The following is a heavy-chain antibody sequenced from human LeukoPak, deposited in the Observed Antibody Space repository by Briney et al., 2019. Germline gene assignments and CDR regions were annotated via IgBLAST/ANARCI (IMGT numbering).Heavy chain of an antibody. J-gene: IGHJ4*02. CDR2: IYSGGST. Sequence: GGSLRLACAASGFTVSSSYMSWVRQAPGKGLEWVSVIYSGGSTYYADSVKGRFTISRHNSKNTLYLQMNSLRAEGTAVYYCARGRYYYGSGSSVWGQGTLVTVSS. CDR3: ARGRYYYGSGSSV. D-gene: IGHD3-10*01. V-gene: IGHV3-53*04. CDR1: GFTVSSSY.